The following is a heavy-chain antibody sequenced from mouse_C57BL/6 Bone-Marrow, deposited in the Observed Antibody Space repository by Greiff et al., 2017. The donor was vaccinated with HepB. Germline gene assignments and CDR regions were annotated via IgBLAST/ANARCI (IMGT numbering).Heavy chain of an antibody. Sequence: QVQLQQPGTELVKPGASVKLSCKASGYTFTSYWMHWVKQRPGQGLEWIGNINPSNGGTNYNEKFKSKATLTVDKSSSTAYMQLSSLTSEDSAVYYCARTNYYGSSYRWYFDVWGTGTTVTVSS. J-gene: IGHJ1*03. CDR1: GYTFTSYW. CDR3: ARTNYYGSSYRWYFDV. V-gene: IGHV1-53*01. D-gene: IGHD1-1*01. CDR2: INPSNGGT.